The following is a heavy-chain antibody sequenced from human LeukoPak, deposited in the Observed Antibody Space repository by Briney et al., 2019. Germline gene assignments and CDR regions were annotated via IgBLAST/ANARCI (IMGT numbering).Heavy chain of an antibody. CDR3: ATSYDVKTAPYDL. Sequence: SETLSLTCSVADGSISSRSVYWGWIRQSPGKGLEWIGSIYYSGTSYYNPSLKSRVTISVDTSKNQFSLKLSSVTAADTAVYYCATSYDVKTAPYDLWGQGTLVTVSS. V-gene: IGHV4-39*07. CDR2: IYYSGTS. D-gene: IGHD3-3*01. CDR1: DGSISSRSVY. J-gene: IGHJ5*02.